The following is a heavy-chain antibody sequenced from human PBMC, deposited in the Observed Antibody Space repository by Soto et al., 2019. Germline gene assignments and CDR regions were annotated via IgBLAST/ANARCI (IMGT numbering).Heavy chain of an antibody. CDR3: GRYHDYGDYGGFDY. D-gene: IGHD4-17*01. V-gene: IGHV4-59*08. CDR2: IYYSGST. CDR1: GGSFSNYY. Sequence: SETLSLTCAVYGGSFSNYYWSWIRQPPGKGLEWIGYIYYSGSTNYNPSLKSRVTISVDTSKNQFSLKLSSVTAADTAVYYCGRYHDYGDYGGFDYWAQGTLVTVPS. J-gene: IGHJ4*02.